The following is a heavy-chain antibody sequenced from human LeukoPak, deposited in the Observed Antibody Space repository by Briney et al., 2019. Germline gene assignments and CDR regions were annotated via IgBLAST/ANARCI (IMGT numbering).Heavy chain of an antibody. J-gene: IGHJ4*02. CDR1: GFTFSSYS. CDR2: ISSNSSYI. V-gene: IGHV3-21*01. Sequence: GGSLRLACAASGFTFSSYSMNWVRQAPGKGLGLGSSISSNSSYIYYADSVKGRFTISRNNAKNSLYPQMNSLRAEDTAVYYCARDLAGRNYWGQGTLVTVSS. CDR3: ARDLAGRNY.